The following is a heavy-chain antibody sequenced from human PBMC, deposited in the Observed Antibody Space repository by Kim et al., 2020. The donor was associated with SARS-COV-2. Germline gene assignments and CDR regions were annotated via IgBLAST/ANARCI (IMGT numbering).Heavy chain of an antibody. V-gene: IGHV1-46*01. D-gene: IGHD2-15*01. J-gene: IGHJ5*02. Sequence: GQKCQGRVTMTRDTSTSTAYMELSSLRSDDTAVYYCARDNSAGSAWWFDPWGQGTLVTVSS. CDR3: ARDNSAGSAWWFDP.